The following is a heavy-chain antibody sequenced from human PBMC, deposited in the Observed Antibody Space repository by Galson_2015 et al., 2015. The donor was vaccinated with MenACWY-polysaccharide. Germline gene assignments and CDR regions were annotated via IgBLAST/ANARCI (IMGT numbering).Heavy chain of an antibody. CDR1: GLTFSNWW. V-gene: IGHV3-7*01. D-gene: IGHD3-3*01. CDR2: IKKDGSEK. J-gene: IGHJ3*01. CDR3: ARARSWSGFFAFDF. Sequence: SLRLSCAASGLTFSNWWMTWVRQAPGKGLEWVASIKKDGSEKYYVDSVEGRFTVSGDNAKNSLYLQMNSLRAEDTAVYYCARARSWSGFFAFDFWGQGTMVTVSS.